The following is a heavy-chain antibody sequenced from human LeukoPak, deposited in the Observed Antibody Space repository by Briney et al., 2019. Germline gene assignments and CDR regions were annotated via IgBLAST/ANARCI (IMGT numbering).Heavy chain of an antibody. CDR2: ISAYNGNT. Sequence: GASVKVSCKTSGFTFTSYGFNWVRQAHGPGFEWMGWISAYNGNTNYAQKLQGRVTMTTDTSTSTVYMELRSLRSDDTAVYYCARGGSSTYIDYWGRGTLVTVSS. V-gene: IGHV1-18*01. CDR1: GFTFTSYG. CDR3: ARGGSSTYIDY. J-gene: IGHJ4*02. D-gene: IGHD2-2*01.